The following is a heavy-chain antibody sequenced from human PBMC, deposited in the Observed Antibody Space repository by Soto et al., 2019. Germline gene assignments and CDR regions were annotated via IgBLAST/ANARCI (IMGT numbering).Heavy chain of an antibody. D-gene: IGHD2-15*01. CDR2: IWYDGSNK. Sequence: HPGGSLRLSCAASGFTFSSYGMHWVRQAPGKGLEWVAVIWYDGSNKYYADSVKGRFTISRDNSKNTLYLQMNSLRAEDTAVYYCARDLNCSGGSCYFPFRYYYYGMDVWGQGTTVTVSS. CDR3: ARDLNCSGGSCYFPFRYYYYGMDV. J-gene: IGHJ6*02. CDR1: GFTFSSYG. V-gene: IGHV3-33*01.